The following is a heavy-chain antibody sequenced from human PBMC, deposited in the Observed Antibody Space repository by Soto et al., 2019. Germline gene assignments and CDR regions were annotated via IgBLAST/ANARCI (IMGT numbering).Heavy chain of an antibody. CDR1: GGSISSYY. V-gene: IGHV4-59*08. D-gene: IGHD6-13*01. Sequence: QVQLQESGPGLVKPSETLSLTCTVSGGSISSYYWSWIRQPPGKGLEWIGYIYYSGSTNYNPSLKSRVTISVDTSKNQFSLKLSSVTAADTAVYYCARQVIAAAGTFAQDFDYWGQGTLVTVSS. CDR3: ARQVIAAAGTFAQDFDY. CDR2: IYYSGST. J-gene: IGHJ4*02.